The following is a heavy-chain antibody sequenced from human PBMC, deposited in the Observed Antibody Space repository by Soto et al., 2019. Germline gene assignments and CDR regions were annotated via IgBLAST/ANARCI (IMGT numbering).Heavy chain of an antibody. CDR1: GYTFTSYY. J-gene: IGHJ4*02. CDR2: INPSGGST. Sequence: ASVKVSCKASGYTFTSYYMHWVRQAPGQGLEWMGIINPSGGSTSYAQKFQGRVTMTRDTSTSTVYMELSSLRSEDTAVYYCARDNKDYYDSSGYLDYWGQGTLVTVSS. CDR3: ARDNKDYYDSSGYLDY. D-gene: IGHD3-22*01. V-gene: IGHV1-46*01.